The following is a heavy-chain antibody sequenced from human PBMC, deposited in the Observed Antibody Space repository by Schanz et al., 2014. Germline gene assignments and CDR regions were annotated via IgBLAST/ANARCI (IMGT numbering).Heavy chain of an antibody. J-gene: IGHJ4*02. D-gene: IGHD3-10*01. CDR1: GLTFTSAW. V-gene: IGHV3-74*02. Sequence: EVQLVESGGGLVKPGGSLRLSCATSGLTFTSAWMSWVRQAPGKGLEWVARINGDGSRTAYADSVKGRFTISRDNAKNTLYLQMNSLRAEDTAVYYCARGGFGEVSYFDDWGQGTLVTVSS. CDR2: INGDGSRT. CDR3: ARGGFGEVSYFDD.